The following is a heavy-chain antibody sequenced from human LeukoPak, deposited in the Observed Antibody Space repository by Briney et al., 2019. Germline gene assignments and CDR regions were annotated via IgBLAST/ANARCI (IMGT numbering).Heavy chain of an antibody. Sequence: PGGSLRLSCAASGFTFSSYAMHWVRQAPGKGLEWVALISYDGSDKKYADSVKGRFTVSRDNSKNTLYLQMNSLRAEDTAVYYCARDPPTSHWGQGTLVTVSS. CDR2: ISYDGSDK. CDR1: GFTFSSYA. J-gene: IGHJ4*02. CDR3: ARDPPTSH. V-gene: IGHV3-30*14.